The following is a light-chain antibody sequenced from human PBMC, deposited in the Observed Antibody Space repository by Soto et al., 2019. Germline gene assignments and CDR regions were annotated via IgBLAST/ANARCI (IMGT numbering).Light chain of an antibody. CDR3: SSYTSSSSYV. CDR1: SSDVGPYNY. Sequence: QSVLTQPASVSGSPGQSITISCTGTSSDVGPYNYVSWYQQHPGKAPKLMIYEVSNRPSGVSTRFSGSKSGNTASLTISGLQAEDEADYYCSSYTSSSSYVFGTGTKVTVL. J-gene: IGLJ1*01. V-gene: IGLV2-14*01. CDR2: EVS.